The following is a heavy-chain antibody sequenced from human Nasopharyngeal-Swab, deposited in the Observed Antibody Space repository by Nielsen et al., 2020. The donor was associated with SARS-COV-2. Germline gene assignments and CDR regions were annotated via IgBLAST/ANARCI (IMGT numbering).Heavy chain of an antibody. J-gene: IGHJ4*02. D-gene: IGHD3-10*01. CDR2: IRYDGSNK. CDR1: GFTFSSYG. Sequence: GESLKISCAASGFTFSSYGMHWVRQAPGKGLEWVAFIRYDGSNKYYADSVKGRFTISRDNAKNSLYLQMNSLRAEDTAVYYCASSPITMVRGVTDYWGQGTLVTVSS. CDR3: ASSPITMVRGVTDY. V-gene: IGHV3-30*02.